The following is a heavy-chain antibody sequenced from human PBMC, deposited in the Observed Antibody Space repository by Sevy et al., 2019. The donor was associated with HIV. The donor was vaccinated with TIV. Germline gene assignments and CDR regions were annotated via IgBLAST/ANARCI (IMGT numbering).Heavy chain of an antibody. CDR3: ARVAVSYCTNDCYHRFDY. D-gene: IGHD2-8*01. Sequence: GGSLRLSCAVSGFSFSHYAFHWVRQAPGKGLEWVSLISYDGTYKYYADAVKGRFTISGDNSKNTRYLQMNSLRGNDTAVYYCARVAVSYCTNDCYHRFDYWGPGALVTVSS. J-gene: IGHJ4*02. CDR2: ISYDGTYK. V-gene: IGHV3-30-3*01. CDR1: GFSFSHYA.